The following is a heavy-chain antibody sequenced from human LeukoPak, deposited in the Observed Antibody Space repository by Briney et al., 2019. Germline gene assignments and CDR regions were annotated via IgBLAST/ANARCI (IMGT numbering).Heavy chain of an antibody. CDR3: ARAGSGYAPNDY. V-gene: IGHV3-21*01. Sequence: GGSLRLSCAASGFTFSSYSMNWVRQAPGKGLEWVSSISSSSSYIYYADSVKGRFTISRDNAKNSLYLQMNSLRAEDTAVYYCARAGSGYAPNDYWGQGTLVTVSS. CDR2: ISSSSSYI. D-gene: IGHD3-22*01. CDR1: GFTFSSYS. J-gene: IGHJ4*02.